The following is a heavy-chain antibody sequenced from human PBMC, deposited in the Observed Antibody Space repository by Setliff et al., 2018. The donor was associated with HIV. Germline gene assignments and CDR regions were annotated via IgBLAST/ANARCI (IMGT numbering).Heavy chain of an antibody. CDR2: MNPNNGNT. CDR1: GYNFTDYD. J-gene: IGHJ5*02. CDR3: ARGTAPRPASVLEFLEWLFPNWFDP. V-gene: IGHV1-8*03. Sequence: ASVKVSCKASGYNFTDYDINWVRQATGQGLEWMGWMNPNNGNTGYAEKFQGRVTITRDTSISTAYMELSSLRSDDTAVYYCARGTAPRPASVLEFLEWLFPNWFDPWGQGTLVTVSS. D-gene: IGHD3-3*02.